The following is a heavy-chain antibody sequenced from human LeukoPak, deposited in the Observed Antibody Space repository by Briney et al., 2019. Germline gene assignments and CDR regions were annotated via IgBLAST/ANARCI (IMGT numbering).Heavy chain of an antibody. CDR1: GGSFSSYA. D-gene: IGHD3-3*01. CDR2: MIPSFGTT. J-gene: IGHJ5*02. CDR3: ASSTYYDFWSGLNWFDP. Sequence: SVNLSCKASGGSFSSYAISWVRKGHGQGLGWMGGMIPSFGTTNYAQKSQGRVTITADESTSTAYMELSSLRSEDTAVYYGASSTYYDFWSGLNWFDPWGQGTLVTVSS. V-gene: IGHV1-69*13.